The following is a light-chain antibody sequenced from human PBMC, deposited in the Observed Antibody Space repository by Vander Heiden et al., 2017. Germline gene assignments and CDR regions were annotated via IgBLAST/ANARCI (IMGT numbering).Light chain of an antibody. J-gene: IGKJ4*01. V-gene: IGKV3-20*01. Sequence: EIVLTQSPGPLSLSPGERVTLSCRASQSVSSNSLAWYQQKPGQAPRLLIYGASSRATGIPDRFSGSGSGTDFTLTISGLEPEDFAVFYCHQYGSSPLTFGGGTKVEIK. CDR3: HQYGSSPLT. CDR2: GAS. CDR1: QSVSSNS.